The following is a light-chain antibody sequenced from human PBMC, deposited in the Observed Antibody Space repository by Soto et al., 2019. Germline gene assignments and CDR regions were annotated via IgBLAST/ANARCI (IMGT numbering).Light chain of an antibody. CDR3: AAWDDSLNGVV. CDR1: RSNIGTNT. V-gene: IGLV1-44*01. Sequence: QAVVTQPPSASGTPGQRVTISCSGSRSNIGTNTVNWYQQLPGTAPKLLIYSYTQRPSGVPDRFSGSKSGTSASLAITGLQSEDEANYYCAAWDDSLNGVVFGGGTKLTVL. J-gene: IGLJ2*01. CDR2: SYT.